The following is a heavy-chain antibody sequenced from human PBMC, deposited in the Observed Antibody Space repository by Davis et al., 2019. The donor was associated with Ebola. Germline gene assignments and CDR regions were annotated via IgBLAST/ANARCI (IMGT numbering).Heavy chain of an antibody. J-gene: IGHJ6*04. CDR3: ARETGDADGMDV. Sequence: AASVKVSCRASGCTFSSYTIRWVRQAPGQGLEWMGIINPSGGSTSYAQKFQGRVTMTRDTSTSTVYMEVSSLRSEDKAVYYCARETGDADGMDVWGKGTTVTVSS. D-gene: IGHD7-27*01. CDR2: INPSGGST. V-gene: IGHV1-46*01. CDR1: GCTFSSYT.